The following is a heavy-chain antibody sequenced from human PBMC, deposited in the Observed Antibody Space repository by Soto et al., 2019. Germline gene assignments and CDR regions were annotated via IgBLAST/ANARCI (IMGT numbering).Heavy chain of an antibody. D-gene: IGHD4-17*01. CDR3: AKSGSGVGIYGDYPNWFDP. J-gene: IGHJ5*02. CDR2: ISGSGGST. Sequence: RLSCAASGFTFSSYAMSWVRQAPGKGLEWVSAISGSGGSTYYADSVKGRFTISRDNSKNTLYLQMNSLRAEETAVYYCAKSGSGVGIYGDYPNWFDPWGQGTLVTVSS. CDR1: GFTFSSYA. V-gene: IGHV3-23*01.